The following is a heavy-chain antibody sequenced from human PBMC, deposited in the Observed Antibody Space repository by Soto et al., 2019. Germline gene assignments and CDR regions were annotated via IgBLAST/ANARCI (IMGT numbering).Heavy chain of an antibody. Sequence: QVQLQESGPGLVKPSQTLSLTCTVSGGSISSGGYYWSWIRQHPGKGLEWIGYIYYSGSTYYNPSLKSRVTISVDTSKNQFSLKLSSVTAADTAVYYCARDEVDDSSGYSLSYGMDVWGQGTTVTVSS. J-gene: IGHJ6*02. V-gene: IGHV4-31*03. CDR2: IYYSGST. D-gene: IGHD3-22*01. CDR1: GGSISSGGYY. CDR3: ARDEVDDSSGYSLSYGMDV.